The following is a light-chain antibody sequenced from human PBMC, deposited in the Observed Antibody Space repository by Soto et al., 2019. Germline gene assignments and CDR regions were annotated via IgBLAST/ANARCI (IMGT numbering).Light chain of an antibody. CDR3: QQYNSYSWT. Sequence: DIRMTQSPSTLSTSVGDRVTITCRARQTIRGWLAWYQQKPGKAPKLLIYDASTLESGVPSRFSGSGSGTEFTLTISSLQPDDFSTYYCQQYNSYSWTFGQGTTVAIK. V-gene: IGKV1-5*01. J-gene: IGKJ1*01. CDR1: QTIRGW. CDR2: DAS.